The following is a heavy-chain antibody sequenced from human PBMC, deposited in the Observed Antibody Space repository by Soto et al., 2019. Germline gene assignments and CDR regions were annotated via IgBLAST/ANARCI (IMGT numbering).Heavy chain of an antibody. V-gene: IGHV1-58*01. CDR3: AADGSGTSSYYFYDMDV. D-gene: IGHD3-10*01. CDR1: GFTFSSPA. J-gene: IGHJ6*02. Sequence: SVKVSCKASGFTFSSPAVQWVRQARGQRLEWIGWIVVGGGNTNYAQKFQERVTITRDMSTSTAYMELSSLRTEDTAVYYCAADGSGTSSYYFYDMDVWGQGTTVTVSS. CDR2: IVVGGGNT.